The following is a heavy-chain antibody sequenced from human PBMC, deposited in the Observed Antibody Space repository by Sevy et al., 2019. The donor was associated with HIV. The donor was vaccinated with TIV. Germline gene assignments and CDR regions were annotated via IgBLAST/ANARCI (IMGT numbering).Heavy chain of an antibody. Sequence: SETLSLTCTASGGSITSLYWNWIRQPPGKGLEWIANIYYNGHINYNPSLRSPVTLSLDKSTNQFSLRLRSVTAADTAMYYCAGENAWGRGYSWGQGTLVTVSS. J-gene: IGHJ4*02. D-gene: IGHD1-26*01. CDR2: IYYNGHI. CDR3: AGENAWGRGYS. V-gene: IGHV4-59*08. CDR1: GGSITSLY.